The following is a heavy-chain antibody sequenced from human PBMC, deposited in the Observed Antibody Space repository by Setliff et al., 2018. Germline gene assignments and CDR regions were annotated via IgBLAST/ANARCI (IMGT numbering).Heavy chain of an antibody. CDR2: VYVGGST. J-gene: IGHJ4*02. Sequence: TLSLTCNVSGVSIANTASYWSWIRQPAGKTLEWIGQVYVGGSTNYNPSLKSRVSLSVDTSKNHISLNVTSVTAADTAVYFCARGEFAPDYWGQGMLVTVSS. V-gene: IGHV4-61*09. CDR1: GVSIANTASY. CDR3: ARGEFAPDY. D-gene: IGHD3-10*01.